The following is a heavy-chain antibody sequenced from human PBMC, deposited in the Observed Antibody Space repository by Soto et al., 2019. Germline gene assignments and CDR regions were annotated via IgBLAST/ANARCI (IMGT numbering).Heavy chain of an antibody. J-gene: IGHJ3*02. Sequence: EVQLVESGGGLVKPGGSLRLSCAASGFTFSNAWMNWVRQAPGKGLEWVGRIKSKTDGGTTDYAAPVKGRFTISRDDSKNTLYLQMNSLKPEATAVYYCTTVELRSFVLLGAFDIWGQGTMVTVSS. V-gene: IGHV3-15*07. CDR1: GFTFSNAW. D-gene: IGHD3-9*01. CDR2: IKSKTDGGTT. CDR3: TTVELRSFVLLGAFDI.